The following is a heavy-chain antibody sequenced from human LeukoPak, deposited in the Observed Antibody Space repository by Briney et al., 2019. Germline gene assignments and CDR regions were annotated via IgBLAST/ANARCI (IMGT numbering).Heavy chain of an antibody. V-gene: IGHV3-30*04. J-gene: IGHJ4*02. Sequence: PGGPLRLSCAASGFTFRSYAMHWVRQAPGKGLEWVAVISYDGSNKYYADSVKGRITISRDNTKNTVYLQMNSLRAEDTAVYYCARGLAYYYDSSAYFLDYWGQGTLVTVSS. CDR1: GFTFRSYA. CDR3: ARGLAYYYDSSAYFLDY. D-gene: IGHD3-22*01. CDR2: ISYDGSNK.